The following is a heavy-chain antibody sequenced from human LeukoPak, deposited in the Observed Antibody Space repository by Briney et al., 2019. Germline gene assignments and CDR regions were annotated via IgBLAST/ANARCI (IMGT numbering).Heavy chain of an antibody. D-gene: IGHD6-19*01. V-gene: IGHV1-8*03. Sequence: GASVKVSCKASGYTFTSYDINWVRQATGQGLEWMGWMNPNSGNTSYAQKFQGRVTITRNTSISTAYMELNSLRSEDTAVYYCARRKRVIAVAGTDYFDYWGQGTLVTVSS. CDR2: MNPNSGNT. J-gene: IGHJ4*02. CDR3: ARRKRVIAVAGTDYFDY. CDR1: GYTFTSYD.